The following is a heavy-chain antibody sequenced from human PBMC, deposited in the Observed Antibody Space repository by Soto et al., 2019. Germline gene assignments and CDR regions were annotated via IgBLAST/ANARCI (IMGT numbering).Heavy chain of an antibody. V-gene: IGHV3-23*04. CDR3: TRDPNGDHIGAFDF. Sequence: EVQVVESGGGLVQPGGSLRLSCATSKFTFSAYAMTWVRQAPGEGLEWVSSISGSGGGTSYADSVKGRFSISRYNSKNKLYLRMNSLRVEDTAVYYCTRDPNGDHIGAFDFWGQGIVVTVSS. CDR1: KFTFSAYA. CDR2: ISGSGGGT. J-gene: IGHJ3*01. D-gene: IGHD4-17*01.